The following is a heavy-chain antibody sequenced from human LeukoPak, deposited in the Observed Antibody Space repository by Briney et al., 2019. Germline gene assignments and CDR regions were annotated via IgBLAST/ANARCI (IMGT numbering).Heavy chain of an antibody. CDR3: AREDCNGGSCYLFDY. V-gene: IGHV3-33*01. J-gene: IGHJ4*02. CDR2: IRYDGSNK. Sequence: GRSLRLSCAASGFTFSSYGMHWVRQAPGKGLEWVAVIRYDGSNKYYADSVKGRFTISRDNSKNTLYLQMNSLRAEDTAVYYCAREDCNGGSCYLFDYWGQGTLVIVSS. D-gene: IGHD2-15*01. CDR1: GFTFSSYG.